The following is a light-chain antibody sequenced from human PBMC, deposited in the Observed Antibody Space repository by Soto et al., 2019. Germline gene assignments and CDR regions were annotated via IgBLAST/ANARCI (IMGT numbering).Light chain of an antibody. CDR3: QNYNSAPFT. CDR2: AAS. CDR1: QGISNY. J-gene: IGKJ3*01. Sequence: DIQMTQSPSSLSASVGDRVTITCRASQGISNYLDWYQQKPGQVTKLLIYAASTLQTGVPSRFSGSGSGTDFTHTISSLQPEDVATYYCQNYNSAPFTFGPGTKDDIK. V-gene: IGKV1-27*01.